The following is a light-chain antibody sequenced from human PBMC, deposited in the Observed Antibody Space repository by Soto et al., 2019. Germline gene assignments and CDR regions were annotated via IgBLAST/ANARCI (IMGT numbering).Light chain of an antibody. CDR2: GNS. J-gene: IGLJ2*01. CDR3: QSYDSGLGVVV. CDR1: SSNIGAGYD. V-gene: IGLV1-40*01. Sequence: QSVLTQPPSVSGAPGQRVTIACTGSSSNIGAGYDVHWYQQLPGTAPKLLIYGNSNPPSGVPDRFSGSKSGTSASLATTGLGAEDEADYSCQSYDSGLGVVVFGGGTKLPAL.